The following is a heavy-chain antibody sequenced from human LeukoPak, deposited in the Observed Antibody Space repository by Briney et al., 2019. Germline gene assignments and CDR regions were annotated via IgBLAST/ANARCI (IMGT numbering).Heavy chain of an antibody. Sequence: GGSLRLSCAASGFTFSSYAMSWVRQAPGKGLEWVAVISYDGSNKYYVDSVKGRFTISRDNSKNTLYLQMNSLRAEDTAVYCCARGGRTGYCSGGSCYYYYGMDVWGQGTTVTVSS. CDR3: ARGGRTGYCSGGSCYYYYGMDV. CDR1: GFTFSSYA. D-gene: IGHD2-15*01. V-gene: IGHV3-30*03. J-gene: IGHJ6*02. CDR2: ISYDGSNK.